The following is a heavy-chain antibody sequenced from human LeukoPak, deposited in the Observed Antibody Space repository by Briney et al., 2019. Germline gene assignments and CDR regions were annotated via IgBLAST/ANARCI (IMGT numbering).Heavy chain of an antibody. D-gene: IGHD6-13*01. Sequence: GGSLRLSCAASGFTFSSYGMHWVRQAPGKGLEWVAVIWYDGSNKYYADSVKGRFTISRDNSKNTLYLQMNSLRAEDTAVYYCARGGSSWRIDYWGQGTLVTVSS. J-gene: IGHJ4*02. CDR2: IWYDGSNK. CDR1: GFTFSSYG. CDR3: ARGGSSWRIDY. V-gene: IGHV3-33*01.